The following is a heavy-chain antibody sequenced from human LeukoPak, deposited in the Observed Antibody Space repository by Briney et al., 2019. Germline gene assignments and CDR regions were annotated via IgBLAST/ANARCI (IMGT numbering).Heavy chain of an antibody. Sequence: SETLSLTCAVYGGSFSGHYWSWIRQPPGKGLEWIGEINHSGSTNYNPSLKSRVTISVDTSKNQFSLKLSSVTAADTAVYYCARTNKDCGGDCYSGDIAFDIWGQGTMVTVSS. CDR1: GGSFSGHY. J-gene: IGHJ3*02. CDR2: INHSGST. CDR3: ARTNKDCGGDCYSGDIAFDI. V-gene: IGHV4-34*01. D-gene: IGHD2-21*02.